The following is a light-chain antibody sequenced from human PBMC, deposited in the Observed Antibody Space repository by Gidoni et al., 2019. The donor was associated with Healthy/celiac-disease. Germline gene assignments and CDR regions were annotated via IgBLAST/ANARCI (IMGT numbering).Light chain of an antibody. CDR1: QSDNKW. Sequence: IEMTQSPSTLSASVGDRVTNNCRASQSDNKWLAWYQQKPGKAPKPLIYQASNLESGVPSRFSGSGSGAEFTLTISSLQPDDFATYYCQQYSSYPFTFGPGTKVEIK. J-gene: IGKJ3*01. CDR3: QQYSSYPFT. CDR2: QAS. V-gene: IGKV1-5*03.